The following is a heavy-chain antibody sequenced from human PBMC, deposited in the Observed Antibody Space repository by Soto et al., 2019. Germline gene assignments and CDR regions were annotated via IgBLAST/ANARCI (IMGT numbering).Heavy chain of an antibody. CDR3: ARGSHLLLRYFDWLPIDY. Sequence: SETLSLTCAVYGGSFSGYYWSWIRQPPGKGLEWIGEINHSGSTNYNPSIKSRVTITVDTSKNQYSLKLSSVTAADTAVFYCARGSHLLLRYFDWLPIDYWGQGTLVTVSS. CDR1: GGSFSGYY. D-gene: IGHD3-9*01. J-gene: IGHJ4*02. V-gene: IGHV4-34*01. CDR2: INHSGST.